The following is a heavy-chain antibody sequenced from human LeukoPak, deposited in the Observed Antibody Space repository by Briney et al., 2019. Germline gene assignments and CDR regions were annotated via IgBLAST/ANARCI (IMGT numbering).Heavy chain of an antibody. Sequence: SETLSLTCAVYGGSFSGYYWSWIRQPPGKGLEWIGETNHSGSTNYNPSLKSRVTISVDTSKNQFSLKLSSVTAADTAVYYCARPPRRYCSSTSCYSAFDIWGQGTMVTVSS. J-gene: IGHJ3*02. CDR2: TNHSGST. V-gene: IGHV4-34*01. D-gene: IGHD2-2*01. CDR1: GGSFSGYY. CDR3: ARPPRRYCSSTSCYSAFDI.